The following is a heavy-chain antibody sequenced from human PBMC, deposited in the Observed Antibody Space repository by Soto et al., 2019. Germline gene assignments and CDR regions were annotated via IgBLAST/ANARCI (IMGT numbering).Heavy chain of an antibody. J-gene: IGHJ4*02. CDR1: GFTFSSYG. CDR3: ARDRFRLVTGAYYFDY. CDR2: IWYDGSNK. Sequence: GSLRLSCAASGFTFSSYGMHWVRQAPGKGLEWVAVIWYDGSNKYYADSVKGRFTISRDNSKNTLYLQMNSLRAEDTAVYYCARDRFRLVTGAYYFDYWGQGTLVTVSS. V-gene: IGHV3-33*01. D-gene: IGHD3-3*01.